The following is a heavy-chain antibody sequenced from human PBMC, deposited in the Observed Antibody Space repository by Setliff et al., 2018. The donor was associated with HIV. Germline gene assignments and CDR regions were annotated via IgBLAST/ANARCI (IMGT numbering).Heavy chain of an antibody. D-gene: IGHD4-17*01. V-gene: IGHV3-21*01. CDR3: ARDAYGDSYFDY. Sequence: GGSLRLSCAASGFTFSKFSMSWVRQAPGKGLEWVSSITSTSRYIDYADSLRGRFTISRDNARNSLYLHLRALGAEDTAIYYCARDAYGDSYFDYWG. CDR2: ITSTSRYI. J-gene: IGHJ4*01. CDR1: GFTFSKFS.